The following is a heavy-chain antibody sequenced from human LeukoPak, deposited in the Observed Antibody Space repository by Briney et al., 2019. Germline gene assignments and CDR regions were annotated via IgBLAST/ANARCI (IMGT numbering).Heavy chain of an antibody. CDR1: GFTFSSYG. CDR3: ARDQYYDSKGWFDP. V-gene: IGHV3-30*02. Sequence: GGSLRLSCAASGFTFSSYGMHWVRQAPGKGLEWVAFIRYDGSNKYYADSVKGRFTISRDNSKNTLYLQMNSLRAEDTAVYYCARDQYYDSKGWFDPWGQGTLVTVSS. J-gene: IGHJ5*02. CDR2: IRYDGSNK. D-gene: IGHD3-22*01.